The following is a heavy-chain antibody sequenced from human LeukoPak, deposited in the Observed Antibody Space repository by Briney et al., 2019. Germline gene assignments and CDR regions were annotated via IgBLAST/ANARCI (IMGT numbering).Heavy chain of an antibody. J-gene: IGHJ4*02. D-gene: IGHD6-13*01. CDR1: GFTFSSYS. CDR2: ISSSSSYI. V-gene: IGHV3-21*01. CDR3: ARAPYSSSWYFDY. Sequence: PGGSLRLSCAASGFTFSSYSMNWVRQAPGKGLEWVSSISSSSSYIYYAEAVKGRFSISRDNSKNTVYLQMNSLRAEDTAVYHCARAPYSSSWYFDYWGQGTLVTVSS.